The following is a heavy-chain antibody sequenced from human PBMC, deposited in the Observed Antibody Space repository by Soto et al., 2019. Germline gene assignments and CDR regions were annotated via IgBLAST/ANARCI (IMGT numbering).Heavy chain of an antibody. V-gene: IGHV4-39*01. D-gene: IGHD4-17*01. CDR2: IYYSGST. J-gene: IGHJ2*01. Sequence: KASETLSLTCTVSGGSISSSSYSWGWIRQPPGKGLEWIGSIYYSGSTYYNPSLKSRVTISVDTSKNQFSLKLSSVTAADTAVYYCASYGDYQFPWYFDLWGRGTLVTVSS. CDR1: GGSISSSSYS. CDR3: ASYGDYQFPWYFDL.